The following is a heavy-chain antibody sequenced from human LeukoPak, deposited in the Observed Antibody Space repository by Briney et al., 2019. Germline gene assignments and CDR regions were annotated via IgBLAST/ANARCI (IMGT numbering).Heavy chain of an antibody. V-gene: IGHV4-39*07. CDR2: IYYRGST. Sequence: SETLSLTCAVSGVSISSSNYYWGWIRQPPGKGLEWIGSIYYRGSTYYNPSLKSGVTISVDTSKNQFSLQLSTVTAADTAVYYCACTSSWYESLRGMDVWGQGTTVTVSS. CDR3: ACTSSWYESLRGMDV. CDR1: GVSISSSNYY. D-gene: IGHD6-13*01. J-gene: IGHJ6*02.